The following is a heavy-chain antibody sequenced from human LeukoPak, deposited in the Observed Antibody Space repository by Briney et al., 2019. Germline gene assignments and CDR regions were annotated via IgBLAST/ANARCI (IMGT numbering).Heavy chain of an antibody. CDR3: ARDSDTYCGGDCYSFSWDY. CDR2: INPNSGGT. V-gene: IGHV1-2*02. Sequence: ASVKVSCKASGYTFKNYGISWVRQAPGQGLEWMGWINPNSGGTNYAQKFQGRVTMTRDTSISTAYMELSRLRSDDTAVYYCARDSDTYCGGDCYSFSWDYWGQGTLVTVSS. D-gene: IGHD2-21*02. CDR1: GYTFKNYG. J-gene: IGHJ4*02.